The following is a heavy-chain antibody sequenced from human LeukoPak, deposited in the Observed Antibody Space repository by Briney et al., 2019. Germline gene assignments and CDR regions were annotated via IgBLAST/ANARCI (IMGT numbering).Heavy chain of an antibody. Sequence: PSETLSLTCAVYGGSFSSSSYYWGWIRQPPGKGLEWIGSIYYSGSTYYNPSLKSRVTISVDTSKNQFSLKLSSVTAADTAVYYCARGIYGSGSYQESPFDYWGQGTLVTVSS. J-gene: IGHJ4*02. CDR1: GGSFSSSSYY. CDR3: ARGIYGSGSYQESPFDY. CDR2: IYYSGST. D-gene: IGHD3-10*01. V-gene: IGHV4-39*07.